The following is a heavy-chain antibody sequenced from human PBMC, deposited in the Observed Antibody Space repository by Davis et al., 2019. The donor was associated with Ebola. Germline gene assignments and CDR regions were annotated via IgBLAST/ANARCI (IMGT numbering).Heavy chain of an antibody. V-gene: IGHV1-18*01. CDR2: ISAYNGNT. D-gene: IGHD6-13*01. CDR1: GYTFTSYG. Sequence: ASVKVSCKASGYTFTSYGISWVRQAPGQGLEWMGWISAYNGNTNYAQKLQGRVTMTTDTSTSTAYMELRSLRSDDTAVYYCARDPPLIAAAGTHWFDPWGQGTLVTVSS. CDR3: ARDPPLIAAAGTHWFDP. J-gene: IGHJ5*02.